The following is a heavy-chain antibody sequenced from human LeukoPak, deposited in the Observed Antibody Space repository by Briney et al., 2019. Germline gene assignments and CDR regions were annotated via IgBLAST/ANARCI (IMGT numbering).Heavy chain of an antibody. D-gene: IGHD3-10*01. Sequence: GGSLRRSCAASGFTFRSYAMSWVRQAPGKGLEWVSSISGSGGSTYYTDSVKGRFTISRDNSKNTLYLQMNSLRGEDTAVYYCAKSLWFGGVTHDYWGQGTLVTVSS. CDR3: AKSLWFGGVTHDY. CDR2: ISGSGGST. CDR1: GFTFRSYA. V-gene: IGHV3-23*01. J-gene: IGHJ4*02.